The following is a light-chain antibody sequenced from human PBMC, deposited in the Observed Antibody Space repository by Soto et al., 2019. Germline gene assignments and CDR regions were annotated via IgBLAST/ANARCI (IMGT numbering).Light chain of an antibody. CDR2: LNSDGSH. J-gene: IGLJ2*01. CDR1: SGHSSYA. CDR3: QTWGTGNVV. V-gene: IGLV4-69*01. Sequence: QLVLTQSPSASASLGASVKLTCTLSSGHSSYAIAWHQQQPEKGPRYLMKLNSDGSHSKGDGIPDRFSGSSSGAERYLTISSLQSEDEADYYCQTWGTGNVVFGRGTQLTVL.